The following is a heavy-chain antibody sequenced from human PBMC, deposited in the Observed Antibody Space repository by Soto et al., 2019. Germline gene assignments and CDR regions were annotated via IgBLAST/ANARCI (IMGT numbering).Heavy chain of an antibody. CDR2: IHPSGST. D-gene: IGHD1-26*01. CDR1: GESCSGYY. CDR3: ARGEDDSKVGRT. V-gene: IGHV4-34*02. J-gene: IGHJ5*02. Sequence: QAHLQQWGAGVLKPSETLSLTCGVYGESCSGYYCSWTRQPPGKGLEWIGEIHPSGSTYYNPSLRTRVALSLDTSKNQFSLKLNSVTAAGTAVYYCARGEDDSKVGRTWGQGTLVTVSS.